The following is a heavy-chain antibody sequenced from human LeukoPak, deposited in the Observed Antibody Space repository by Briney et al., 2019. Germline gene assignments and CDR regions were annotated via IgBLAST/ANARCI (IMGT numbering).Heavy chain of an antibody. CDR3: ARVADYYDSSGQEDDAFDI. CDR2: IYYSGST. J-gene: IGHJ3*02. V-gene: IGHV4-59*01. CDR1: GGSISSYY. D-gene: IGHD3-22*01. Sequence: SETLSLTCTVSGGSISSYYWSWIRQPPGKGLEWIGYIYYSGSTNYNPSLKSRVTISVDTSKNQFSLKLRSVTAADTAVYYCARVADYYDSSGQEDDAFDIWGQGTMVTVSS.